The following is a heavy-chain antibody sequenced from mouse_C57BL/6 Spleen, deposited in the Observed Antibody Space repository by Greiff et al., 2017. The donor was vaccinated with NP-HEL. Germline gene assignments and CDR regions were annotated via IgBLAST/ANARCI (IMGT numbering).Heavy chain of an antibody. J-gene: IGHJ1*03. CDR3: ARFSTTVVAKGYFDV. CDR1: GYTFTSYW. CDR2: IDPSDSYT. V-gene: IGHV1-69*01. D-gene: IGHD1-1*01. Sequence: VKLQESGAELVMPGASVKLSCKASGYTFTSYWMHWVKQRPGQGLEWIGEIDPSDSYTNYNQKFKGKSTLTVDKSSSTAYMQLSSLTSEDSAVYYCARFSTTVVAKGYFDVWGTGTTVTVSS.